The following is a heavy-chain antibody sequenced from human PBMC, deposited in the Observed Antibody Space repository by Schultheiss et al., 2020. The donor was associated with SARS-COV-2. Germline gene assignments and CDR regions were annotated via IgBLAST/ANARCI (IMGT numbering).Heavy chain of an antibody. V-gene: IGHV3-21*01. CDR1: GFTFSNYS. CDR3: ARVGYSYGHTDYYGMDV. CDR2: ITSSGSYM. Sequence: GGSLRLSCAASGFTFSNYSMNWVRQAPGKGLEWVSSITSSGSYMYYADSVKGRFTISRDNSKNTLYLQMNSLRAEDTAVYYCARVGYSYGHTDYYGMDVWGQGTTVTVSS. D-gene: IGHD5-18*01. J-gene: IGHJ6*02.